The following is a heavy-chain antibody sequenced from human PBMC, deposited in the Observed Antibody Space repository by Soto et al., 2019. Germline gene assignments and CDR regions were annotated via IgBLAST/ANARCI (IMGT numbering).Heavy chain of an antibody. CDR3: ARGTIRFSTALHYFDY. CDR2: ISSSSSYI. Sequence: SGGSLRLSCASSGFTFSSYSMNWVRQAPGKGLEWVSSISSSSSYIYYADSVKGRFTISRDNAKNSLYLQMNSLRAEDTAVYYCARGTIRFSTALHYFDYWGQGTLVTVSS. D-gene: IGHD2-2*01. J-gene: IGHJ4*02. CDR1: GFTFSSYS. V-gene: IGHV3-21*01.